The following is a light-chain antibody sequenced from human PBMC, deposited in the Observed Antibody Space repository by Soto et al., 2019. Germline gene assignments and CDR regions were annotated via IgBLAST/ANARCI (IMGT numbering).Light chain of an antibody. V-gene: IGKV3-20*01. CDR3: QQYGTSIT. CDR1: QSISVSY. J-gene: IGKJ5*01. CDR2: GAS. Sequence: EIVVTESPGTLALSPGEKATPSFGASQSISVSYLAWYQQKPGQAPRLLIYGASSRATDIPDRLSGSGSGADFTLTISRLEPEDFAVYYCQQYGTSITFGQGTRLEIK.